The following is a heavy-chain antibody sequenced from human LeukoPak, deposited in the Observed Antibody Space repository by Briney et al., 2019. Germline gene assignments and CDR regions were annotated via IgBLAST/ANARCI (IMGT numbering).Heavy chain of an antibody. V-gene: IGHV3-30-3*01. CDR1: GFTFSSYA. Sequence: GGSLRLSCAASGFTFSSYAMHWVRQAPGKGLEWVAVISYDGSNKYYADSVKGRFTISRDNSKNTLYLQMNSLRAEDTVVYYCAREGDDFLKGASDYWGQGTLVTVSS. CDR3: AREGDDFLKGASDY. J-gene: IGHJ4*02. D-gene: IGHD3-9*01. CDR2: ISYDGSNK.